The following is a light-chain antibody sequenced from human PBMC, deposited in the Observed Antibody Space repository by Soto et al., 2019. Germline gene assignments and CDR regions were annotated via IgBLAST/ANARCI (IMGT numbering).Light chain of an antibody. J-gene: IGKJ1*01. CDR3: QQSLTTPWT. V-gene: IGKV1-39*01. CDR1: QSVSAY. Sequence: DIQMTQSPSSLSASVGDRVTITCRASQSVSAYFNWYQQKPGQAPRLLIYATSSLPSGVPSRFSGSGSGTDFTLTISSLQPEDFATYYCQQSLTTPWTFGQGTKVEIK. CDR2: ATS.